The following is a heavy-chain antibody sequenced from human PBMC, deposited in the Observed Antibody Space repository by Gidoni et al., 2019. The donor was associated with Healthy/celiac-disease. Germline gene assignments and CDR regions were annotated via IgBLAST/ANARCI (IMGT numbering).Heavy chain of an antibody. CDR3: ARAKIFGGIKWFEP. J-gene: IGHJ5*02. CDR1: VYTFTGSY. D-gene: IGHD3-3*01. CDR2: INPNSGGK. Sequence: HVQLVQSGAEVKKPVASVKVSCKASVYTFTGSYMHWVRQAPGQGLEWMGRINPNSGGKNHAKKVKGRGTMTRDKAISKAEMEVSRLRSDETDVEYWARAKIFGGIKWFEPWGQGNLVNVFS. V-gene: IGHV1-2*05.